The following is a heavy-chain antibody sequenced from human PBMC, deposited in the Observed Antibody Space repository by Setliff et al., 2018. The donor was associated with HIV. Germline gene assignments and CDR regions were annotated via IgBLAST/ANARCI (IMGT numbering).Heavy chain of an antibody. D-gene: IGHD3-10*01. CDR2: IIPNSGDT. V-gene: IGHV1-2*02. Sequence: ASVKVSCKASGYRFTGYYIHWVRQAPGQGLEWMGWIIPNSGDTNFAQRSQGRITMTTDTSLTTAYMELSRLRSDDTAVYFCARGALLAVFDFDHWGHGTLVTVSS. CDR3: ARGALLAVFDFDH. CDR1: GYRFTGYY. J-gene: IGHJ4*01.